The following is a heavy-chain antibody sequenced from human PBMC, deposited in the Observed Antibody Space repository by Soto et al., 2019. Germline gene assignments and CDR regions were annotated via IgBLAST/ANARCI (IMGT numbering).Heavy chain of an antibody. D-gene: IGHD3-9*01. CDR2: ISAYNGNT. Sequence: QVPLVQSGAEVKKPGASVKVSCKASGYTFTSYGISWVRQAPGQGLEWMGWISAYNGNTNYAQKLQGRVTMTTDTSTSTAYMELRSLRSDDTAVYYCARELYYDILTGYYSWFDPWGQGTLVTVSS. CDR3: ARELYYDILTGYYSWFDP. CDR1: GYTFTSYG. V-gene: IGHV1-18*01. J-gene: IGHJ5*02.